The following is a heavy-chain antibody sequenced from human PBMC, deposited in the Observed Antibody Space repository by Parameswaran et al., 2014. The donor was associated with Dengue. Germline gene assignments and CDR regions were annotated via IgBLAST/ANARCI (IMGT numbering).Heavy chain of an antibody. V-gene: IGHV3-48*02. J-gene: IGHJ5*02. D-gene: IGHD3-22*01. Sequence: VRQDARERGWSGFSYISSSSSTIYYADSVKGRFTISRDNAKNSLYLQMNSLRDEDTAVYYCARDANDYYDSSGYYPWGQGTLVTVSS. CDR2: ISSSSSTI. CDR3: ARDANDYYDSSGYYP.